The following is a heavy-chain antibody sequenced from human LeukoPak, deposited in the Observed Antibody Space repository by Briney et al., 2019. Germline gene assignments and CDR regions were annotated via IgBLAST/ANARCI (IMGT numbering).Heavy chain of an antibody. V-gene: IGHV3-74*01. CDR3: ATTRTDFHFDC. Sequence: PGGSLRLSCAASGFTFSDHWMHWVRQAPGKGLVWVSRINGDGSSTTYADSVRGRFAISRDNAKSTVYLQVNSLRAEDTAVYYCATTRTDFHFDCWGQGTLVTVSS. J-gene: IGHJ4*02. D-gene: IGHD1-1*01. CDR2: INGDGSST. CDR1: GFTFSDHW.